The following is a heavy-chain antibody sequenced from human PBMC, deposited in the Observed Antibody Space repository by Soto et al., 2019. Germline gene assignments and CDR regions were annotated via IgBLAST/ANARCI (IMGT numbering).Heavy chain of an antibody. D-gene: IGHD2-2*01. CDR3: AREAPYCTSATCPKFYDMDV. J-gene: IGHJ6*04. CDR2: IIPILNSP. V-gene: IGHV1-69*13. Sequence: SVKVSCKASGGTFGSYAITWVRRAPGQGLEWLGGIIPILNSPAYAQKFKARVVITADEITNTAYMELNSLRFDDTAVYYCAREAPYCTSATCPKFYDMDVWGEGTTVTVSS. CDR1: GGTFGSYA.